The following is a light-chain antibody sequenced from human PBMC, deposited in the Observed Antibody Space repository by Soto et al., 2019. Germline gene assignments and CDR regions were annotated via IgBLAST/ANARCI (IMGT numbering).Light chain of an antibody. CDR1: QSVTNN. V-gene: IGKV3-15*01. Sequence: EIVMTQSPATLSVSPGERATLSCRASQSVTNNLAWYQQKPGQAPRLLMYGASTRATGIPARFSGSGSGTEFTLTISSLQSEDFAVYYCQQYNNWPPLTFGGGTKVEI. J-gene: IGKJ4*01. CDR3: QQYNNWPPLT. CDR2: GAS.